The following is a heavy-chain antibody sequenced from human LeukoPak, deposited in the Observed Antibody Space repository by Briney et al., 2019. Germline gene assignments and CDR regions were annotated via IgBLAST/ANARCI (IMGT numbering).Heavy chain of an antibody. Sequence: SETLSLTCTVSGGSISSYYWSWIRQPPGKGLEWIGYIYYSGSTNYNPSLKSRVTISVDTSKNQFSLKLSSVTAADTAVYYCARETTGIYAGGDAFDIWGQGTMVTVSS. J-gene: IGHJ3*02. D-gene: IGHD4-17*01. CDR2: IYYSGST. CDR1: GGSISSYY. CDR3: ARETTGIYAGGDAFDI. V-gene: IGHV4-59*01.